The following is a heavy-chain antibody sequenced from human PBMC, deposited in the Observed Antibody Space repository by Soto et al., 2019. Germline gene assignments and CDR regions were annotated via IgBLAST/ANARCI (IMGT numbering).Heavy chain of an antibody. CDR1: GFTFSSYA. CDR2: ISGSGGST. J-gene: IGHJ4*01. CDR3: ARDSSFTAMILSVFDY. V-gene: IGHV3-23*01. Sequence: PGGSLRLSCAASGFTFSSYAMSWVRQAPGKGLEWVSAISGSGGSTYYADSVKGRFTISRDNSKNTLYLQMNSLRAEDTAVYYCARDSSFTAMILSVFDYWGQGTLVTVSS. D-gene: IGHD5-18*01.